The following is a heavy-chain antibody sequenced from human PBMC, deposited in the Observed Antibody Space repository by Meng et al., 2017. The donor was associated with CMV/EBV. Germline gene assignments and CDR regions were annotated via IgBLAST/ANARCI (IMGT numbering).Heavy chain of an antibody. CDR3: AKDGYCSSTSCQDYYYYGMDV. V-gene: IGHV4-34*01. CDR2: INHSGST. Sequence: SQTLSLTGAVYGGSFSGYYWSWIRQPPGKGLEWIGEINHSGSTNYNPSLKSRVTISVDTSKNQFSLKLSSVTAEDTAVYYCAKDGYCSSTSCQDYYYYGMDVWGQGTTVTVSS. J-gene: IGHJ6*02. D-gene: IGHD2-2*03. CDR1: GGSFSGYY.